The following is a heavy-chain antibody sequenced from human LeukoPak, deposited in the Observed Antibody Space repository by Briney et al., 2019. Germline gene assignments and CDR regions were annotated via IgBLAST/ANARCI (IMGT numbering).Heavy chain of an antibody. CDR1: GGSFSGYY. V-gene: IGHV4-34*01. Sequence: SETLSLTCAVYGGSFSGYYWSWIRQPPGKGLEWIGEINHSGSTNYNPSLKSRVTISVDTSKNQFSLKLSSVTAADTAVYYCARAWGNTAISAFDIWGQGTMVTVSS. J-gene: IGHJ3*02. D-gene: IGHD5-18*01. CDR2: INHSGST. CDR3: ARAWGNTAISAFDI.